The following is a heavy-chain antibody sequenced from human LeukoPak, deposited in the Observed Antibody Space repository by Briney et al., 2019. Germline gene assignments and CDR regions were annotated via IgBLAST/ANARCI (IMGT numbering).Heavy chain of an antibody. J-gene: IGHJ4*02. Sequence: LRASVKVSCKASGGTFGSYAISWVRQAPGQGLEWMGGIIPIFGTANYAQKFQGRVTITADKSTSTAYMELSSLRSEDTAVYYCEKSITIFGSFDYWGQGTLVTVSS. CDR1: GGTFGSYA. D-gene: IGHD3-3*01. CDR3: EKSITIFGSFDY. V-gene: IGHV1-69*06. CDR2: IIPIFGTA.